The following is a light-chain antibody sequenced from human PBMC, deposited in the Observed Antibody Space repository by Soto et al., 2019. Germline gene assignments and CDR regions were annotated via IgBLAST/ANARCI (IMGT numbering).Light chain of an antibody. J-gene: IGKJ3*01. Sequence: EIVLTQSPGTLSLSPGERATLSCRASQSINNRYLAWYQQKPGQAPRLLIYGASSRVTGIPDRFSGSGSGTDFTLTISRLEPEDFAVYYCQQFGISPGFTFGPGTKVDMK. CDR2: GAS. V-gene: IGKV3-20*01. CDR3: QQFGISPGFT. CDR1: QSINNRY.